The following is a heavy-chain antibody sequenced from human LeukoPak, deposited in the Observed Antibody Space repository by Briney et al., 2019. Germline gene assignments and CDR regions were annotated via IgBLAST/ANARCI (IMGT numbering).Heavy chain of an antibody. CDR1: GYTFTDYY. J-gene: IGHJ4*02. CDR2: INPNSGGT. CDR3: ARVGHYYDSSGYYTFDF. D-gene: IGHD3-22*01. Sequence: ATVKVSCKASGYTFTDYYLHWVRQAPGQGLEWLGGINPNSGGTNNAQKFQGRVTMTRDTSISTAYMELSRLRSGDTAVYYCARVGHYYDSSGYYTFDFWGQGTLVTVSS. V-gene: IGHV1-2*02.